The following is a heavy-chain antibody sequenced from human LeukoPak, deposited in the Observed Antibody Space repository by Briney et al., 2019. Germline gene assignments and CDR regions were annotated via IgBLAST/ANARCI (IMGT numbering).Heavy chain of an antibody. CDR1: GFTFSNYN. CDR3: ARGPNSNWSGLDF. J-gene: IGHJ4*02. CDR2: ISSSSSTI. D-gene: IGHD6-6*01. V-gene: IGHV3-48*02. Sequence: GGSLRLSCAASGFTFSNYNMNWVRQAPGKGLEWVSYISSSSSTIYYADSVKGRFTISRDNAKNSLYLQVNSLRDEDTAVYYCARGPNSNWSGLDFWGQGTLLTVSS.